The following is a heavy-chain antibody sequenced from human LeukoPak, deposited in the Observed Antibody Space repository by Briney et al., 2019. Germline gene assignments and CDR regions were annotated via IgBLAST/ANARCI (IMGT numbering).Heavy chain of an antibody. V-gene: IGHV4-34*01. CDR2: INHSGST. J-gene: IGHJ5*02. CDR1: GGSFSGYY. CDR3: ARAYFVDRRWFDP. D-gene: IGHD3-10*01. Sequence: SETLSLTCAVYGGSFSGYYWSWIRQPPGKGLDWIGEINHSGSTNYNPSLKSRVTISVYTSKNQFSLKLSSVTAADTAVYYCARAYFVDRRWFDPWGQGTLVTVSS.